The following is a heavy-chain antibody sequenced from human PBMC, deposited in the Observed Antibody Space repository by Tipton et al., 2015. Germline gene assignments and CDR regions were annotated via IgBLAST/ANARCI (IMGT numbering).Heavy chain of an antibody. D-gene: IGHD3-9*01. J-gene: IGHJ4*02. CDR3: ACQDYDSLTRDYQTVDY. V-gene: IGHV4-39*01. CDR2: IYYSGST. Sequence: TLSLTCTVSGGSVSSGSYYWSWIRQPPGKGLECIGTIYYSGSTYYNPSLKSRVTISLDTSKNHFSLKLTSVTAADTAVYYCACQDYDSLTRDYQTVDYWGQGTLVTVSS. CDR1: GGSVSSGSYY.